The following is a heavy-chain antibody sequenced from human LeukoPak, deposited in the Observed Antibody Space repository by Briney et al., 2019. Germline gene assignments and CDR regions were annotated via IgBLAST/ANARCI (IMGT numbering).Heavy chain of an antibody. CDR1: GFTFSSYS. J-gene: IGHJ4*02. Sequence: GGSLRLSCAASGFTFSSYSMNWVRQAPGKGLEWVSYISSSSSTIYYAGSVKGRFTISRDNAKNSLYLQMNSLRAEDTAVYYCARAIGYCSSTSCPRGTDYFDYWGQGTLVTVSS. CDR2: ISSSSSTI. CDR3: ARAIGYCSSTSCPRGTDYFDY. D-gene: IGHD2-2*01. V-gene: IGHV3-48*04.